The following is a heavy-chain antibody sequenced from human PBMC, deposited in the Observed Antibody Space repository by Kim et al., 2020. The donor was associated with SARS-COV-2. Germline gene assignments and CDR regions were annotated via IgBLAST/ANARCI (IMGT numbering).Heavy chain of an antibody. CDR2: IFDSDNT. D-gene: IGHD5-12*01. CDR1: GGSLNSYY. J-gene: IGHJ3*02. V-gene: IGHV4-59*08. Sequence: SETLSLTCSVSGGSLNSYYWSWIRQPPGKGPEWIAYIFDSDNTKYNPSLRSRVTISVDTSKNQFSLKLSSVTAADTAVYYCARGGFSGSDGPIGAFDIWGQGTMVTVSS. CDR3: ARGGFSGSDGPIGAFDI.